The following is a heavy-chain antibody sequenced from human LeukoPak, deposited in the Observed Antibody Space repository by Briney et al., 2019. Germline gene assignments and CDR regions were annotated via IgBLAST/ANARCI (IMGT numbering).Heavy chain of an antibody. CDR2: ISGSGGST. J-gene: IGHJ4*02. V-gene: IGHV3-23*01. D-gene: IGHD6-19*01. CDR1: GFTFSSYA. CDR3: AKDRGRIAVAGSDY. Sequence: PGGSLRLSCVASGFTFSSYAMSWVRQAPGQGLEWVAAISGSGGSTYYADSVKGRFTISRDNSKNTLYLQMNSLRAEDTAVYYCAKDRGRIAVAGSDYWGQGTLVTVSS.